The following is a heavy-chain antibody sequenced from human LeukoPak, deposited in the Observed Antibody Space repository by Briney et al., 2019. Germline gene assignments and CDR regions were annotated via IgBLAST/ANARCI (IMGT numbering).Heavy chain of an antibody. J-gene: IGHJ4*02. V-gene: IGHV4-59*12. Sequence: SETLSLTCTVSGGSISSWSWSWIRQPPGKGLEWIGHIYESGSTDYNPSLKSRVTISVDTSKNQFSLKLSSVTAADTAVYYCARLWGPITIFGVVIMAAFDYWGQGTLVTVSS. CDR2: IYESGST. D-gene: IGHD3-3*01. CDR3: ARLWGPITIFGVVIMAAFDY. CDR1: GGSISSWS.